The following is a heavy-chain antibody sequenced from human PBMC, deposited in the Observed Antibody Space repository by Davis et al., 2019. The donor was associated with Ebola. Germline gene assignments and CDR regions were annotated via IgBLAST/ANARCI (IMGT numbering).Heavy chain of an antibody. CDR2: IHPVDSDT. Sequence: GESLKISCKGSGYSFANFWIGWVRQMPGKGLEWMGIIHPVDSDTRYSPSFQGQVMISADKSINTAYLQWSSLRASDTAMYYCARQKSWGSSWYLAYWGQGTLVTVSS. J-gene: IGHJ4*02. CDR1: GYSFANFW. V-gene: IGHV5-51*01. CDR3: ARQKSWGSSWYLAY. D-gene: IGHD6-13*01.